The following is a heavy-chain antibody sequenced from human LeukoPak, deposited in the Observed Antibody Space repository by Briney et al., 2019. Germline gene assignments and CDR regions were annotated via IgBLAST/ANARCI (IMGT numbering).Heavy chain of an antibody. CDR1: GGSISSYY. CDR3: ASGYSSSWPYYYYYMDV. D-gene: IGHD6-13*01. J-gene: IGHJ6*03. V-gene: IGHV4-59*08. CDR2: INYSGST. Sequence: SETLSLTCTVSGGSISSYYWSWIRQPPEKGLEWIGYINYSGSTNYNPSLKSRVTISIDTSKNQFSLKLSSVTATDTAVYYCASGYSSSWPYYYYYMDVWGKGTTVTDSS.